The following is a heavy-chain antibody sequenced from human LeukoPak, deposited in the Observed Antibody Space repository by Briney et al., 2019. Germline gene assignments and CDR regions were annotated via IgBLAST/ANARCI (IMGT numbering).Heavy chain of an antibody. V-gene: IGHV3-23*01. CDR2: ISGSGGST. CDR3: AKDFCGRHPYYIDG. CDR1: GFTFSSYA. J-gene: IGHJ1*01. Sequence: GTSLRLSCAASGFTFSSYAMSWVRQAPGKGLEWVSAISGSGGSTYYADSVKGRFTISRDNSKNTLYLQMNSLRAEDTAVYYWAKDFCGRHPYYIDGWSEGTLVTVSS. D-gene: IGHD2/OR15-2a*01.